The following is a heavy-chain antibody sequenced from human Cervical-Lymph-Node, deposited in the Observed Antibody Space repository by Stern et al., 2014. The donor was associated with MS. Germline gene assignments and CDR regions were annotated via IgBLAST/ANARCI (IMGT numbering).Heavy chain of an antibody. V-gene: IGHV1-2*06. CDR3: ARAPLRHYYASPEDF. Sequence: QVQLVQSGAEVKKPGASLEVSCKASGFTFSDYYIHWVRQAPGQGLEWMGRINPNTGGTNFAQKFQGRVTMTTDTSISSAYMELSRLTSDDTAVYYCARAPLRHYYASPEDFWGQGTLVIVSS. CDR1: GFTFSDYY. CDR2: INPNTGGT. D-gene: IGHD3-10*01. J-gene: IGHJ4*02.